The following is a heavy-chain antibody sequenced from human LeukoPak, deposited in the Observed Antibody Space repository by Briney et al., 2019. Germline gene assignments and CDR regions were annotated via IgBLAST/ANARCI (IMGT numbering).Heavy chain of an antibody. Sequence: ASVKVSCKSSGYTFTCYYMHWVRQAPGQGLEWMGWINPNSGGTNYAQKFQGRVTMTRDTSISTAYMELSRLRSDDTAVYYCARPGGDEVWFGQLLLGFDYWGQGTLVTVSS. CDR2: INPNSGGT. CDR1: GYTFTCYY. D-gene: IGHD3-10*01. V-gene: IGHV1-2*02. J-gene: IGHJ4*02. CDR3: ARPGGDEVWFGQLLLGFDY.